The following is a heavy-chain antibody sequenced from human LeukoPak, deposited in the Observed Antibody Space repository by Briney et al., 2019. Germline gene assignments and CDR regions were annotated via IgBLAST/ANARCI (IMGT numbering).Heavy chain of an antibody. CDR2: ISFDGSNK. D-gene: IGHD1-1*01. V-gene: IGHV3-30*04. CDR3: ATDGRVSTAIPRYMDV. Sequence: GGSLRLSCAASGFTFSSYAMHWVRQAPGKGLEWVAVISFDGSNKYYTDSVKGRFTISRDNSKNTLYVQMNGLRAEDTAVYYCATDGRVSTAIPRYMDVWGKGTTVTVSS. J-gene: IGHJ6*03. CDR1: GFTFSSYA.